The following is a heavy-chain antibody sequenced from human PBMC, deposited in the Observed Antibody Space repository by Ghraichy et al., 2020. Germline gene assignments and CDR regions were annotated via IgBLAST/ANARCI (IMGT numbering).Heavy chain of an antibody. CDR3: ARTTVTDDAFDI. D-gene: IGHD4-11*01. V-gene: IGHV4-30-4*01. J-gene: IGHJ3*02. CDR2: IYYSGST. Sequence: SLNISCTVSGGSISSGDYYWSWIRQPPGKGLEWIGYIYYSGSTYYNPSLKSRVTISVDTSKNQFSLKLSSVTAADTAVYYCARTTVTDDAFDIWGQGTMVTVSS. CDR1: GGSISSGDYY.